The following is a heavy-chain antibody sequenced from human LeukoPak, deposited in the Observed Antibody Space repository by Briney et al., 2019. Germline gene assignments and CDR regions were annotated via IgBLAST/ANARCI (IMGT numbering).Heavy chain of an antibody. Sequence: ETLSLTCTVSSGSVSSGSYYWNWIRQPPGKGLEWIGYISYTGSTNYNPSLKSRVTISVDTSKNQFSLKLSSVTAADTAVYYCARASGYNWYFDYWGQGTLVTVSS. CDR3: ARASGYNWYFDY. D-gene: IGHD5-24*01. CDR2: ISYTGST. CDR1: SGSVSSGSYY. J-gene: IGHJ4*02. V-gene: IGHV4-61*01.